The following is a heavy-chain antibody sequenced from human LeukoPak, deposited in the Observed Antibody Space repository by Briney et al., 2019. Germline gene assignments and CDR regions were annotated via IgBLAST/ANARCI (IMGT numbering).Heavy chain of an antibody. CDR2: TNAKNGDT. D-gene: IGHD1-26*01. V-gene: IGHV1-2*02. Sequence: ASVKVSCKASGYTFTGYYLHWVRQAPGQGLEWMGWTNAKNGDTEYAQKLQGRVTMTRDTSISTAYMELTSLRYDDTAVYFCARVTSGSYHYWGQGTLVTVSS. CDR3: ARVTSGSYHY. CDR1: GYTFTGYY. J-gene: IGHJ4*02.